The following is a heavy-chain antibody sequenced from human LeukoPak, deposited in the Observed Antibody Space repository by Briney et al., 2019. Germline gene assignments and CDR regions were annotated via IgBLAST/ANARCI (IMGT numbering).Heavy chain of an antibody. CDR1: GGSFSGYY. V-gene: IGHV4-34*01. CDR2: INYSGST. D-gene: IGHD2-15*01. Sequence: PSETLSLTCAVYGGSFSGYYWSWIRQPPGKGLEWIGDINYSGSTNYNPSLKSRVTISVDTSKNQFSLKLSSVTAADTAVYYCARGGLIYYLDYWRQGTLLTVPS. CDR3: ARGGLIYYLDY. J-gene: IGHJ4*02.